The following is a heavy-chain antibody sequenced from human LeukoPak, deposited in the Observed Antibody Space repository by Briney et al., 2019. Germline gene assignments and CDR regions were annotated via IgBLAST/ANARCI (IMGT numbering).Heavy chain of an antibody. D-gene: IGHD6-25*01. CDR1: GFTVSSNY. CDR2: IYSGGST. J-gene: IGHJ6*03. Sequence: PGGSLRLSCAASGFTVSSNYMSWVRQAPGKGLEWVSVIYSGGSTYYADSVKGRFTISRDNSKNTLYLQMNSLRAEDTAVYYCARVVAAHPGGYYYYYMDVWGKGTTVTISS. V-gene: IGHV3-53*01. CDR3: ARVVAAHPGGYYYYYMDV.